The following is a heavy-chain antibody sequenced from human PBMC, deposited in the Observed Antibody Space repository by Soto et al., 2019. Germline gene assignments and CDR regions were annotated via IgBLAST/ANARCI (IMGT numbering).Heavy chain of an antibody. CDR2: IDWDDDK. CDR3: ARIPKIPLEPFFDY. V-gene: IGHV2-70*01. D-gene: IGHD6-6*01. J-gene: IGHJ4*02. Sequence: GPTLVNPTQTLTLTCTVSGFSLSTSGMCVSWIRQPPGKALEWLALIDWDDDKYYSTSLKTRLTISKGTSKNQVVLTMTNMDPVDTATYYCARIPKIPLEPFFDYWGQGXLVTVSS. CDR1: GFSLSTSGMC.